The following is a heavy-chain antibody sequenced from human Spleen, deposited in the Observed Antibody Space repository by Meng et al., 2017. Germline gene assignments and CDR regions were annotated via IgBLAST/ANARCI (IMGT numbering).Heavy chain of an antibody. CDR3: AREGSYSSSSAEF. CDR1: SYTFTHSG. CDR2: ISGYNGNT. V-gene: IGHV1-18*01. J-gene: IGHJ4*02. Sequence: ASVKVSCKTFSYTFTHSGISWVRQAPGQGLEWMGWISGYNGNTKYAQKLQGRVTLTTHTSTSTAYMELRSLRSDDTDVYYCAREGSYSSSSAEFWGQGTLVTVSS. D-gene: IGHD6-6*01.